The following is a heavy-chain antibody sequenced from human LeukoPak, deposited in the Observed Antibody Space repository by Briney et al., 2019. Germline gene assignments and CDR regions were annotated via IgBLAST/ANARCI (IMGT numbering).Heavy chain of an antibody. CDR3: AKDIGYYGSGSFDY. V-gene: IGHV3-23*01. J-gene: IGHJ4*02. CDR1: GFTFTNYV. Sequence: GGSLRLSCAASGFTFTNYVMTWVRQAPGKGLEWISTISVSGATTYYADSVQGRFTISRDNSKNSLYLQMNSLRAEDTALYYRAKDIGYYGSGSFDYWGQGTLVTVSS. D-gene: IGHD3-10*01. CDR2: ISVSGATT.